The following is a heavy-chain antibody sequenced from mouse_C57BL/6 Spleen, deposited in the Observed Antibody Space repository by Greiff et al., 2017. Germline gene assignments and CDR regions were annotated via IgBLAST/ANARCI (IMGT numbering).Heavy chain of an antibody. D-gene: IGHD1-1*01. J-gene: IGHJ1*03. V-gene: IGHV5-6*01. CDR3: TGHYGSSYGYFDV. Sequence: EVQLVESGGDLVKPGGSLKLSCAASGFTFSSYGMSWVRQTPDKRLEWVATISSGGSCTYYPDSVKGRLTISENNAKNALYLQRSRLKSEDAAMYCCTGHYGSSYGYFDVWGTGTTVTVSS. CDR2: ISSGGSCT. CDR1: GFTFSSYG.